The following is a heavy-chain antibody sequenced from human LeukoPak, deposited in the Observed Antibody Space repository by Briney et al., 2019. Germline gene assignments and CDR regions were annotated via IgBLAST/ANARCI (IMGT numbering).Heavy chain of an antibody. D-gene: IGHD3-22*01. CDR1: GYTFTSYY. CDR2: INTNTGNP. Sequence: ASVKVSCKASGYTFTSYYMHWVRQAPGQGLEWMGWINTNTGNPTYAQGFTGRFVFSLDTSVSTAYLQISSLKAEDTAVYYCAREYRHYYDSSGYPFDPWGQGTLVTVSS. J-gene: IGHJ5*02. CDR3: AREYRHYYDSSGYPFDP. V-gene: IGHV7-4-1*02.